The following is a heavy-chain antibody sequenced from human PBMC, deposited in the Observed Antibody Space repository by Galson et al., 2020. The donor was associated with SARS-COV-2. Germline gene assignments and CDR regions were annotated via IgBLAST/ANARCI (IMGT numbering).Heavy chain of an antibody. CDR1: GLSINSDFY. CDR2: IYQGGTT. V-gene: IGHV4-38-2*01. Sequence: SETLSLTCAVSGLSINSDFYWGWIRQPPGKGLEWIGNIYQGGTTYYNPSLKSRVTISIDQSKNQFSLTMTSVTAADTAVYYCARPSSSGYYSIWYFDLWGSGTLVTVSS. J-gene: IGHJ2*01. D-gene: IGHD3-22*01. CDR3: ARPSSSGYYSIWYFDL.